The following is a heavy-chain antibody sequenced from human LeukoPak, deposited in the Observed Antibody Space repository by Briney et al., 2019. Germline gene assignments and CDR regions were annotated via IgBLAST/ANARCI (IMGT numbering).Heavy chain of an antibody. J-gene: IGHJ4*02. CDR3: ARDPLH. Sequence: GVSLRLSCAVSRFTLSTNYMNWVRQAPGKGVEWVSVIYSGGTTYYADSVKGRFTVSRDLSSNTVLLQMNSLRVEDTAMYYCARDPLHWGEGNLVTVSS. CDR2: IYSGGTT. V-gene: IGHV3-53*01. CDR1: RFTLSTNY.